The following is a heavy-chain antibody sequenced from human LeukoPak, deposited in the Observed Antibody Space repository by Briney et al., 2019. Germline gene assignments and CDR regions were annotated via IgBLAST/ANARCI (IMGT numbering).Heavy chain of an antibody. CDR2: ISAYNGNT. Sequence: ASVKVSCKASGYTFTCYGISWVRQAPGQGLEWMGWISAYNGNTNYAQKLQGRVTMTTDTSTSTAYMELRSLRSDDTAVYYCARDDGSSSWYLFDYWGQGTLVTVSS. V-gene: IGHV1-18*01. D-gene: IGHD6-13*01. CDR3: ARDDGSSSWYLFDY. J-gene: IGHJ4*02. CDR1: GYTFTCYG.